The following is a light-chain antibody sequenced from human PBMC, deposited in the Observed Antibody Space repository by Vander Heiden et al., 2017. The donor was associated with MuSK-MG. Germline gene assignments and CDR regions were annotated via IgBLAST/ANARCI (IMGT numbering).Light chain of an antibody. CDR1: CSYGGGYNY. Sequence: QSALTQPASVSGSPGQSITISCTGTCSYGGGYNYVSSYQQHPGQAPKLMIFDVSNRPSGISNRFSGSQSGNTASLTISGLQAEDEADYYCSSYTSSSTLAVFGTGTKVTVL. CDR2: DVS. V-gene: IGLV2-14*03. CDR3: SSYTSSSTLAV. J-gene: IGLJ1*01.